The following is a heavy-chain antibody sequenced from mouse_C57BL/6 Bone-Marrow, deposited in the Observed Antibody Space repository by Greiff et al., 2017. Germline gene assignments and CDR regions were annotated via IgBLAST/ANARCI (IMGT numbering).Heavy chain of an antibody. Sequence: VKLMESGAELARPGASVKLSCKASGYTFTSYGISWVKQRPGQGLEWIGEIYPRSGNTYYNEKFKGKATLTADKSSSTAHMELRSLTSEDSAVYFCARYRRDGQGAMDYWGQGTSVTVSS. V-gene: IGHV1-81*01. CDR1: GYTFTSYG. J-gene: IGHJ4*01. D-gene: IGHD2-3*01. CDR2: IYPRSGNT. CDR3: ARYRRDGQGAMDY.